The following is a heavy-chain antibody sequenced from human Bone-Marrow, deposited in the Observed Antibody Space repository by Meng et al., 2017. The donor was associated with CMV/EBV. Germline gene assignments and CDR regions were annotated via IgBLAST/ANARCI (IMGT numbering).Heavy chain of an antibody. CDR1: GYTLTELS. J-gene: IGHJ4*02. V-gene: IGHV1-69*05. CDR3: ASRQSINWNYDY. CDR2: TIPIYSTP. Sequence: SVKVSCKVSGYTLTELSMHWVRQAPGQGLEWMGGTIPIYSTPNYAQIFQGRVAMTTNESTSTAYLELSSLTSEDTAVYYCASRQSINWNYDYWGQGTLVTVSS. D-gene: IGHD1-7*01.